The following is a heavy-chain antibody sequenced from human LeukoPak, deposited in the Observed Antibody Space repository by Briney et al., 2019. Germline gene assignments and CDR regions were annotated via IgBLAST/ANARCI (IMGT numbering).Heavy chain of an antibody. CDR3: AKDHRYYDSSGYPHY. D-gene: IGHD3-22*01. Sequence: PGRSLRLSCAASGFTFSSYGMHCVRQAPGKGLEWVAVISYDGSNKYYADSVKGRFTISRDNSKNTLYLQMNSLRAEDTAVYYCAKDHRYYDSSGYPHYWGQGTLVTVSS. CDR1: GFTFSSYG. V-gene: IGHV3-30*18. CDR2: ISYDGSNK. J-gene: IGHJ4*02.